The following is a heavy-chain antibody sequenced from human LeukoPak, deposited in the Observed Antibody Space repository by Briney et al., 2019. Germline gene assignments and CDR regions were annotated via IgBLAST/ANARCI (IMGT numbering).Heavy chain of an antibody. J-gene: IGHJ4*02. D-gene: IGHD1-26*01. CDR3: ARDRGIVGATTGY. Sequence: SVKVPCKASGGTFSSYAISWVRQAPGQGLEWMGRIIPILGIANYAQKFQGRVTITADKSTSTAYMELSSLRSEDTAVYYCARDRGIVGATTGYWGQGTLVTVSS. CDR1: GGTFSSYA. CDR2: IIPILGIA. V-gene: IGHV1-69*04.